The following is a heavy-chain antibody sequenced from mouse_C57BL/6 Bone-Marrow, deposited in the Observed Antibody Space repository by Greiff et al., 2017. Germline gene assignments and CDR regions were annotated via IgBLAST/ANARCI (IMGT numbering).Heavy chain of an antibody. J-gene: IGHJ2*01. CDR3: ARRIYYYGSKGY. CDR1: GYTFTSYW. D-gene: IGHD1-1*01. CDR2: IHPNSGST. Sequence: QVHVKQPGAELVKPGASVKLSCKASGYTFTSYWMHWVKQRPGQGLEWIGMIHPNSGSTNYNEKFKSKATLTVDKSSSTAYMQLSSLTSEDSAVYYCARRIYYYGSKGYWGQGTTLTVSS. V-gene: IGHV1-64*01.